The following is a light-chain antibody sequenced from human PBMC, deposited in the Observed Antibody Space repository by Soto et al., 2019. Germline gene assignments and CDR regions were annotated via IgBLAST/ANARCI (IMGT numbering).Light chain of an antibody. CDR2: EVS. CDR1: SSDIGDYNY. CDR3: SSYTSSNTVV. J-gene: IGLJ2*01. V-gene: IGLV2-14*01. Sequence: QSDLTQPASVSGSPGQSITISCTGTSSDIGDYNYVSWYQQHPGKAPKLMIYEVSYRPSGVSNRFSGSKSGNTASLTISGLQAEDEADYYCSSYTSSNTVVFGGGTKLTAL.